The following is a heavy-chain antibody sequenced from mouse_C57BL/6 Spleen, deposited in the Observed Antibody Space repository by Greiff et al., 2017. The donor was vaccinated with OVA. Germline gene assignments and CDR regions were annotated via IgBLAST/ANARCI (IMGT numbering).Heavy chain of an antibody. V-gene: IGHV1-15*01. Sequence: VQLQESGAELLRPGASVTLSCKASGYTFTDYEMHWVKQTPVHGLEWIGAIDPETGGTAYNQKFKGKAILTADKSSSTAYMELRSLTSEDSAVYYCSSQELFAYWGQGTLVTVSA. J-gene: IGHJ3*01. CDR3: SSQELFAY. CDR2: IDPETGGT. CDR1: GYTFTDYE.